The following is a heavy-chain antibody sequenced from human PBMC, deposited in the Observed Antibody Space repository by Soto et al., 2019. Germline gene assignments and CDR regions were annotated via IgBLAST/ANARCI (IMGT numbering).Heavy chain of an antibody. V-gene: IGHV1-2*06. Sequence: QVQLVQSGAEVKKPGASVKVSCKASGYTFSGYSMNWVRQAPGQGLDWVGRINLDTGITDYAQKLQGRVTMTRDTSGNSAHMEVNRLTSDDTAVYYCARVAPTWGSNAFDMWGQGTKVTVAS. D-gene: IGHD7-27*01. CDR1: GYTFSGYS. J-gene: IGHJ3*02. CDR3: ARVAPTWGSNAFDM. CDR2: INLDTGIT.